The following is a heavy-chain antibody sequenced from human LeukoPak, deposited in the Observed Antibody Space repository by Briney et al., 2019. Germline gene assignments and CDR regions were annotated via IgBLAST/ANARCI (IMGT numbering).Heavy chain of an antibody. Sequence: SETLSLTCTVSGYSISSGYYWGWIRQPPGKGLEWIGEINHSGSTNYNPSLKSRVTISVDTSKNQFSLKLSSVTAADTAVYYCARGNSRYFDYWGQGTLVTVSS. J-gene: IGHJ4*02. CDR2: INHSGST. CDR3: ARGNSRYFDY. CDR1: GYSISSGYY. D-gene: IGHD6-13*01. V-gene: IGHV4-38-2*02.